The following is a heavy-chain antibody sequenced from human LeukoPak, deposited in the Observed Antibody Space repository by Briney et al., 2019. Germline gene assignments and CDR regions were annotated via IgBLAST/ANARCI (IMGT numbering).Heavy chain of an antibody. CDR3: ARDRSPYWFDP. CDR1: GFTFSAHW. Sequence: PGGSLRLSCAASGFTFSAHWMSWVRQAPGKGLEWVANIKQDESEKSYVDSVKGRFTISRDNAKNTLYLQMNSLRAEDTAVYFCARDRSPYWFDPWGQGTLVTVSS. CDR2: IKQDESEK. J-gene: IGHJ5*02. V-gene: IGHV3-7*01.